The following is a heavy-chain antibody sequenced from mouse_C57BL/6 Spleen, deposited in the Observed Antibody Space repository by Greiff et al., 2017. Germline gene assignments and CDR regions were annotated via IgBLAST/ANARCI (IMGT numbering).Heavy chain of an antibody. Sequence: VQLQQPGAELVKPGASVKLSCKASGYTFTSYWMHWVKQRPGQGLAWIGMIHPNSGSTNYNEKFKSKATLTVDKSSSTAYMQLSSLTSEDSAVYYCARRGYGSSSYWYFDVWGTGTTVTVSS. V-gene: IGHV1-64*01. CDR2: IHPNSGST. CDR1: GYTFTSYW. J-gene: IGHJ1*03. D-gene: IGHD1-1*01. CDR3: ARRGYGSSSYWYFDV.